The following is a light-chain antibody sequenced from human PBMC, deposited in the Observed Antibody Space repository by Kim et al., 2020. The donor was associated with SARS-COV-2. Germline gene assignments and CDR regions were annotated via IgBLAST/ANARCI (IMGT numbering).Light chain of an antibody. CDR2: QDN. Sequence: VSVAPGQPARITCSGDVLAKKYARWFQQKPGQAPVLVIYQDNERPSGIPERFSGSSSGTTVTLTISGAQVEDEADYYCYSAADKVFGGGTQLTVL. J-gene: IGLJ3*02. V-gene: IGLV3-27*01. CDR3: YSAADKV. CDR1: VLAKKY.